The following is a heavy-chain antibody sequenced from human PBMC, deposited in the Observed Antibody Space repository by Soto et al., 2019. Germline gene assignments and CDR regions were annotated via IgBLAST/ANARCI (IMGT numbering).Heavy chain of an antibody. CDR2: INHSGST. Sequence: SETLSLTCAVYGGSFSGYYWSWIRQPPGKGLEWIGEINHSGSTNYNPSLKSRVTISVDTSKNQFSLKLSSVTAADTAVYYCARVSCGGDCRGHSQHWGQGTLVTVSS. J-gene: IGHJ1*01. CDR1: GGSFSGYY. D-gene: IGHD2-21*02. V-gene: IGHV4-34*01. CDR3: ARVSCGGDCRGHSQH.